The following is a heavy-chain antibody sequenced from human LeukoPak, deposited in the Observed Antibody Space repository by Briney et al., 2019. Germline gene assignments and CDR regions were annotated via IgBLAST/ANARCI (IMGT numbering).Heavy chain of an antibody. CDR2: ISYDGSNK. CDR1: GFTFSSYG. CDR3: AKDWGYSSSWYFDY. V-gene: IGHV3-30*18. Sequence: GGSLRLSCAASGFTFSSYGMHWVRQAPGKGLEWVAVISYDGSNKYYADSVKGRFTISRDNSKNTLYLQMNSLRAEDTAVYYCAKDWGYSSSWYFDYWGQGTLVTVSS. J-gene: IGHJ4*02. D-gene: IGHD6-13*01.